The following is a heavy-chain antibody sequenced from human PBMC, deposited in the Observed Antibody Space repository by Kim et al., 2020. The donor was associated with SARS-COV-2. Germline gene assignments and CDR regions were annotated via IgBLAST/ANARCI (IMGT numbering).Heavy chain of an antibody. Sequence: SDKYDVDSVKGRCTISRDNSKNALYLQRDGLRAEDTAVYYCARGGYTYGIWGQGTLVTVSS. CDR2: SDK. J-gene: IGHJ4*02. D-gene: IGHD5-18*01. CDR3: ARGGYTYGI. V-gene: IGHV3-7*03.